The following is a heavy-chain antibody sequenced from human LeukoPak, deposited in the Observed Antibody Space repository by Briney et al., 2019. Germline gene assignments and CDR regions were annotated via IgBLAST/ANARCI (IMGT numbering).Heavy chain of an antibody. CDR3: ARMAYDFLTGYFQPNWFDP. V-gene: IGHV1-18*01. CDR2: ISGYNGNT. D-gene: IGHD3-9*01. Sequence: VSVKVSCKASGYTFTKYGISWVRQAPGKGLEWMGWISGYNGNTKNVQKSRGRVTMTTDTSTSTAYMELRSLRSDDTAVYFCARMAYDFLTGYFQPNWFDPWGQGTLVTVSS. J-gene: IGHJ5*02. CDR1: GYTFTKYG.